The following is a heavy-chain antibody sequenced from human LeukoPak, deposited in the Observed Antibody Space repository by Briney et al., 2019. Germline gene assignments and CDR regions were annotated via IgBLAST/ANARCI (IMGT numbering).Heavy chain of an antibody. Sequence: GGSLRLSCAASGFTFGDNAMHWVRQAPGKGLEWVSLISWDGGSTFYADSVKGRFTISRDNSKNSLYLQMNSLRAEDTALYYCTKEGHSSSLAYWGQGTLVTVSS. J-gene: IGHJ4*02. CDR1: GFTFGDNA. CDR2: ISWDGGST. V-gene: IGHV3-43D*03. D-gene: IGHD6-13*01. CDR3: TKEGHSSSLAY.